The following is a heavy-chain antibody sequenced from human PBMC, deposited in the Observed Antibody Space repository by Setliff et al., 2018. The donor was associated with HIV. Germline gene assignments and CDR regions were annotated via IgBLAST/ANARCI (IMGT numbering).Heavy chain of an antibody. CDR2: IYYSGTT. Sequence: PSETLSLTCTVSGGSISSTNYYWGWIRQTPGKGLEWIGSIYYSGTTYYNPSLKSRVTMSVDTSTSRPSLKVHSVTAADTAVYYCARLCIAAAGTRSIPWYFDLWGRGTLVTVSS. D-gene: IGHD6-13*01. CDR3: ARLCIAAAGTRSIPWYFDL. CDR1: GGSISSTNYY. V-gene: IGHV4-39*07. J-gene: IGHJ2*01.